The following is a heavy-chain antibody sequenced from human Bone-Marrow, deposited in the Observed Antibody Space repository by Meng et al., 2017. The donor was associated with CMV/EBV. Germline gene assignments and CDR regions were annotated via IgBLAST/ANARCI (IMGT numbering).Heavy chain of an antibody. V-gene: IGHV3-21*01. CDR2: ISSSSSYI. CDR1: GFTFDDYA. D-gene: IGHD5-24*01. Sequence: GESLKISCAASGFTFDDYAMHWVRQAPGKGLEWVSSISSSSSYIYYADSVKGRFTISRDNAKNSLYLQMNSLRAEDTAVYYCARVESYYGMDVWGQGTTVTFSS. CDR3: ARVESYYGMDV. J-gene: IGHJ6*02.